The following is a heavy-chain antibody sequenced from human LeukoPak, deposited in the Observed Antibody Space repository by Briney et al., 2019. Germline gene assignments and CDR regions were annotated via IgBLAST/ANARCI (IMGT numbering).Heavy chain of an antibody. V-gene: IGHV1-69*05. CDR3: ARDRIVVVTAIPYAFDT. CDR2: IIPIFGTA. J-gene: IGHJ3*02. D-gene: IGHD2-21*02. Sequence: SVKVSCKASGGTFSSYAISWVRQAPGQGLEWMGRIIPIFGTANYAQKFQGRVTITTDESTSTAYMELSSLRSEDTAVYYCARDRIVVVTAIPYAFDTWGQGTMVTVSS. CDR1: GGTFSSYA.